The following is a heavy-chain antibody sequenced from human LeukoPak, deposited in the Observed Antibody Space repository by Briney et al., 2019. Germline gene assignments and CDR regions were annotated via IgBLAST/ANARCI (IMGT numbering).Heavy chain of an antibody. CDR1: GYTFRTYD. V-gene: IGHV1-8*01. CDR2: MNPNSGNT. Sequence: ASVKVSCKVSGYTFRTYDINWVRQATGQGLEWMGWMNPNSGNTGYAQKFQGRVTLTRNTSISTAYMELSSLRSEDTAVYYCARDRAGGWFDPWGQGTLVIVSS. J-gene: IGHJ5*02. CDR3: ARDRAGGWFDP. D-gene: IGHD3-10*01.